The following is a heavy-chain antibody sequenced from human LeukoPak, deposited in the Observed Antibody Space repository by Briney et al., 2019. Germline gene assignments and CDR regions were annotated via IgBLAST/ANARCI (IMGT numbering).Heavy chain of an antibody. CDR2: ISSSSSYI. V-gene: IGHV3-21*01. CDR1: GFTFSSYS. J-gene: IGHJ4*02. CDR3: ATSPVYSYGHPYYFDY. Sequence: PGGSLRLSCGASGFTFSSYSMNWVRQAPGKGLEWVSCISSSSSYIYYADSVKGRFTISRDNAENSLYLQMNSLRAEDTAVYYCATSPVYSYGHPYYFDYWGQGTLVTVSS. D-gene: IGHD5-18*01.